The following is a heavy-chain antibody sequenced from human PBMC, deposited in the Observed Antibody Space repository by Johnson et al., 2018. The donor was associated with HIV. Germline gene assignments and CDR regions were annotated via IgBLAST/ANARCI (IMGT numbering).Heavy chain of an antibody. CDR1: GFTFHDYG. CDR3: ARVRPKGSFDI. D-gene: IGHD1-1*01. V-gene: IGHV3-48*04. Sequence: EVQLVESGGGVVRPGGSLRLSCAASGFTFHDYGMSWVRQAPGKGLEWVSYISSSGSTIYYADSVKGRFTISRDNAKNSLYLQMNSLRAEDTAVYYCARVRPKGSFDIWGQGTMVTVSS. J-gene: IGHJ3*02. CDR2: ISSSGSTI.